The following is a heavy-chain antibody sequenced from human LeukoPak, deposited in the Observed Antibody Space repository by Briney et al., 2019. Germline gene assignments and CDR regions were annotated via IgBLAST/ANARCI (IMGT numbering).Heavy chain of an antibody. D-gene: IGHD6-19*01. V-gene: IGHV3-9*01. J-gene: IGHJ4*02. CDR1: GFTFDDYG. Sequence: GGSLRLSCVASGFTFDDYGMHWVRQAPGKGLEWVSGISWNSLRIGYADSVKGRFTISRDNAKNSLSLQMNSLRAEDTALYYCAREYSSGWSPKLFDYWGQGTLVTVSS. CDR2: ISWNSLRI. CDR3: AREYSSGWSPKLFDY.